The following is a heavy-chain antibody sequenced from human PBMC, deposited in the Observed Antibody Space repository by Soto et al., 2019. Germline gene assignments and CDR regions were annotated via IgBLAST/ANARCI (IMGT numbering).Heavy chain of an antibody. CDR1: GFTFSSYG. J-gene: IGHJ4*02. V-gene: IGHV3-30*18. D-gene: IGHD5-12*01. CDR2: ISYDGSNK. CDR3: AKDQRWLQRGFDY. Sequence: QVQLVESGGGVVQPGRSLRLSCAASGFTFSSYGMHWVRQAPGKGLEWVAVISYDGSNKYYADSVKGRFTISRDNSKNTLYLQMNSLRAEDTAVYYCAKDQRWLQRGFDYWGQGTLVTVSS.